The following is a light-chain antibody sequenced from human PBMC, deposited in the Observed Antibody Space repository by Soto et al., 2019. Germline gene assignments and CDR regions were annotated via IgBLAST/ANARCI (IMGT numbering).Light chain of an antibody. CDR1: QSVGSN. Sequence: EIVMTQSPATLSVSPGERATLSCRASQSVGSNLAWYQQKPGQAPRLLMYGASTRATGVPARFSGSGSGAEFTLTISGLQSEDFAVDYCQQYNNRPPWTFGQGTKVEIE. J-gene: IGKJ1*01. CDR3: QQYNNRPPWT. CDR2: GAS. V-gene: IGKV3-15*01.